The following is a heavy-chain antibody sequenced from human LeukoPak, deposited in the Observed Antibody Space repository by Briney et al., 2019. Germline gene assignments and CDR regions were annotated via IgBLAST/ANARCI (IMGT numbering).Heavy chain of an antibody. CDR3: AREGIYGSGSYRGEIGY. D-gene: IGHD3-10*01. Sequence: PGRSLRLSCAASGFTFSNYDMHWVRQAPGKGLEWVAVISYDGTNKYYADSVKGRFTISRDNAKNSLYLQMNSLRAEDTALYYCAREGIYGSGSYRGEIGYWGQGTLVTVSS. J-gene: IGHJ4*02. CDR1: GFTFSNYD. V-gene: IGHV3-30*03. CDR2: ISYDGTNK.